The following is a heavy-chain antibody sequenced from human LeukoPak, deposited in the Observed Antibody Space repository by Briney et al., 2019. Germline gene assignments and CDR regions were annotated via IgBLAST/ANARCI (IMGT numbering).Heavy chain of an antibody. CDR3: ATEKFDY. CDR1: GFTFSNYW. CDR2: IKHDGSEE. V-gene: IGHV3-7*01. J-gene: IGHJ4*02. Sequence: PGGSLRPSCAASGFTFSNYWMSWVRQAPGRGLEWVAHIKHDGSEEYYVDSMKGRFTVSRDNARNSLYLQMNSLRAEDTAVYYCATEKFDYWGQGTLVTVSS.